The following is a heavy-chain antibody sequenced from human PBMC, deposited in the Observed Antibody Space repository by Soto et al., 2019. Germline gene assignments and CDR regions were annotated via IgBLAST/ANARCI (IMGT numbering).Heavy chain of an antibody. CDR2: LIPLLDIA. V-gene: IGHV1-69*02. J-gene: IGHJ4*02. CDR3: ASDSPIGSTFGGYEAIGD. D-gene: IGHD5-12*01. CDR1: GGTFSNDI. Sequence: QVQLVQSGAEVKKPGSSVKVSCKTSGGTFSNDIITWVRQAPGQGLEWMGRLIPLLDIANYAQKFQGRVMITEDKSTSTAYMKLNRLRAEATAVYYCASDSPIGSTFGGYEAIGDWGQGTLVTVSS.